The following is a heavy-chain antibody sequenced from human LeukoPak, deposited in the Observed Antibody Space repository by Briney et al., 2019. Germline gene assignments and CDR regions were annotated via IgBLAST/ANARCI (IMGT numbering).Heavy chain of an antibody. Sequence: EASVKVSCKASGGTFSSYAISWVRQAPGQGLEWMGRIIPIFGIANYAQKFQGRVTITADKSTSTAYMELSSLRPEDTAVYYCARESERITMPQYYFDYWGQGTLVTVSS. CDR3: ARESERITMPQYYFDY. D-gene: IGHD3-10*01. V-gene: IGHV1-69*04. J-gene: IGHJ4*02. CDR2: IIPIFGIA. CDR1: GGTFSSYA.